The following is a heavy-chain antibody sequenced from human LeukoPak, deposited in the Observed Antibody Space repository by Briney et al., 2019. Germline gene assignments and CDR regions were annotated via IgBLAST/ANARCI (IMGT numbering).Heavy chain of an antibody. CDR1: GYSISSGYY. CDR2: IKSKTDGGTT. D-gene: IGHD4-17*01. J-gene: IGHJ4*02. V-gene: IGHV3-15*01. Sequence: PSETLSLTCTVSGYSISSGYYWGWIRQPPGKGLEWVGRIKSKTDGGTTDYAAPVKGRFTISRDDSKNTLYLQMNSLKTEDTAVYYCTTVRYWGQGTLVTVSS. CDR3: TTVRY.